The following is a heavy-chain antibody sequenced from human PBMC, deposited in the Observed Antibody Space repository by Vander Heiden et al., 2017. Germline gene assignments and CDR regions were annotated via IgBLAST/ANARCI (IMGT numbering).Heavy chain of an antibody. CDR2: ISYDGSNK. CDR1: GFTFTNFA. D-gene: IGHD6-19*01. V-gene: IGHV3-30-3*01. Sequence: QVQLVESGGGVVQPGRPLRLSCAASGFTFTNFAIYWVRQAPGKGLEWVAVISYDGSNKYYADSVKGRFTISRDNSKNTLFLHMTSLTTEDTAVYYCARDQGVQWLAPRDYYYGMDVWGQGTTVIVSS. J-gene: IGHJ6*02. CDR3: ARDQGVQWLAPRDYYYGMDV.